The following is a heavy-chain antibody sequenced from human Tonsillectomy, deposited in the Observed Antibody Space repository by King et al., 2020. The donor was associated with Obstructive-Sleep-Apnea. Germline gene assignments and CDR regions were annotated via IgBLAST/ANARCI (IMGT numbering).Heavy chain of an antibody. CDR2: ISSSSSTI. J-gene: IGHJ4*02. D-gene: IGHD3-9*01. V-gene: IGHV3-48*04. Sequence: VQLVESGGGLVQPGGSLRLSCAASGFTFNSYSMNWVRQAPGKGLEWVSYISSSSSTIYYADSVKGRFTISRDHAKNSLYLQMNSLRAEDPAVYYCASSGDILTGYYFDYWGQGTLVTVSS. CDR3: ASSGDILTGYYFDY. CDR1: GFTFNSYS.